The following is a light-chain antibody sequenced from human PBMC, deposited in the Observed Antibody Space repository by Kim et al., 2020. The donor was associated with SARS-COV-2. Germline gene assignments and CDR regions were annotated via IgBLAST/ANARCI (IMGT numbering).Light chain of an antibody. J-gene: IGLJ2*01. V-gene: IGLV2-14*03. CDR1: SSDVGYNY. CDR3: ISYTSSSTLV. Sequence: PGQSITTSCTGTSSDVGYNYVSWYQQHPGKAPKLMIYDVSNRPSGVSNRFSGSKSGNTASLTISGLQAEDEADYYCISYTSSSTLVFGGGTKLTVL. CDR2: DVS.